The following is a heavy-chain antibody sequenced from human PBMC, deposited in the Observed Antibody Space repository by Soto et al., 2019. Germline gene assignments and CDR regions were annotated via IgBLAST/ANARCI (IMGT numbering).Heavy chain of an antibody. J-gene: IGHJ4*02. Sequence: SETLSLTCTVSGGSISSSSYYWGWIRQPPGKGLEWIGEVYHSGSTNYNPSLKNRVTISLDKSNNQFSLKLESVTAADTAVYYCATLPPRIVVTVLPIPSWGQGTLVTVSS. CDR3: ATLPPRIVVTVLPIPS. CDR2: VYHSGST. V-gene: IGHV4-39*07. CDR1: GGSISSSSYY. D-gene: IGHD2-21*01.